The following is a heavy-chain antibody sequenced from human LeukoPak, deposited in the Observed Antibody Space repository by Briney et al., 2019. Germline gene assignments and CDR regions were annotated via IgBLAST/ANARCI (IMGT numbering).Heavy chain of an antibody. Sequence: SETLSLTCTVSGGSISSYYWSWIRQPPGKGLEWIGYIYYSGSTSYNPSLKSRVTISVDTSKNQFSLKLSSVTAADTAVYYCASNIAPLHSEIRDYWGQGTRVTVSS. D-gene: IGHD5-18*01. CDR1: GGSISSYY. CDR2: IYYSGST. V-gene: IGHV4-59*12. CDR3: ASNIAPLHSEIRDY. J-gene: IGHJ4*02.